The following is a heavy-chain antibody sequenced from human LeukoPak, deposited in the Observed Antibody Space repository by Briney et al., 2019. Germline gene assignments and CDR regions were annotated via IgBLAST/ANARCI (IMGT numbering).Heavy chain of an antibody. D-gene: IGHD4-17*01. CDR3: AYSDHFDN. CDR2: GDGDGSHS. Sequence: PGRSLRLSCAASGFTFSSYGMHWARQAPGEGLVWVSRGDGDGSHSTYADSVKGRFTISRDNAKNTLYLQMNSLTGEDTAVYYCAYSDHFDNWGQGTLVTVSS. J-gene: IGHJ4*02. V-gene: IGHV3-74*03. CDR1: GFTFSSYG.